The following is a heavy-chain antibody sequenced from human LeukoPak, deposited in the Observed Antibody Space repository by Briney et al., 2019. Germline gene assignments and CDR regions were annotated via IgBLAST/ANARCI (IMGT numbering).Heavy chain of an antibody. CDR2: INPSGGST. CDR1: GCTFTSYY. J-gene: IGHJ4*02. V-gene: IGHV1-46*01. D-gene: IGHD3-22*01. CDR3: ARGMRGSGYYHDY. Sequence: ASVKVSCKASGCTFTSYYMHWVRQAPGQGLEWMGIINPSGGSTSYAQKFQGRVTITTDESTSTAYMELSSLRSEDTAVYYCARGMRGSGYYHDYWGQGTLVTVSS.